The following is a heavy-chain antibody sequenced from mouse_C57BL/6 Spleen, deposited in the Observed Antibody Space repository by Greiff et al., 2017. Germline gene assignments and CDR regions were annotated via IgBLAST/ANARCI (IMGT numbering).Heavy chain of an antibody. CDR1: GYTFTSYW. CDR3: ARYLYYYGSSYGYVDV. V-gene: IGHV1-55*01. D-gene: IGHD1-1*01. Sequence: QVQLQQPGAELVKPGASVKMSCKASGYTFTSYWITWVKQRPGQGLEWIGDLYPGSGSTNYNEKFKSKATLTVDTSSSPAYMQLSSLTSEDSAVYYCARYLYYYGSSYGYVDVWGTGTTVTVSS. J-gene: IGHJ1*03. CDR2: LYPGSGST.